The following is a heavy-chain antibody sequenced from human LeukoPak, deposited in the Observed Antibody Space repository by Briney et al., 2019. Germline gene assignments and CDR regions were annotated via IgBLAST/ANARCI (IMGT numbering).Heavy chain of an antibody. CDR3: ARDGRIAARPGALDY. V-gene: IGHV4-39*07. CDR1: GGSISSSSYY. CDR2: IYHSGST. Sequence: SETLSLTCTVSGGSISSSSYYWGWIRQPPGKGLEWIGRIYHSGSTYYNPSLKSRVTISVDRSKNQFSLKLSSVTAADTAVYYCARDGRIAARPGALDYWGQGTLVTVSS. J-gene: IGHJ4*02. D-gene: IGHD6-6*01.